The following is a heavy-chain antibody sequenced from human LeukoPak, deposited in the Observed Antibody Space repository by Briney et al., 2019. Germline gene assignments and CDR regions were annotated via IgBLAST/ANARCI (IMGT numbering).Heavy chain of an antibody. J-gene: IGHJ3*02. CDR3: ARVPGRGYSYGPDAFDI. V-gene: IGHV1-69*05. CDR1: GGTFSSYA. Sequence: SVTVSCKASGGTFSSYAISWVRQAPGQGLEWMGGIIPIFGTANYAQKFQGRVTITTDESTSTAYMELSSLRSEDTAVYYCARVPGRGYSYGPDAFDIWGQGTMVTVSS. CDR2: IIPIFGTA. D-gene: IGHD5-18*01.